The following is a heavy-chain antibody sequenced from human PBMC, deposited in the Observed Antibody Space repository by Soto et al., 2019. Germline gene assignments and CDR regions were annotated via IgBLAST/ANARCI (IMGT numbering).Heavy chain of an antibody. Sequence: QVQLVQSGAEVKKPGSSVKVSCKASGGTFSSYTISWVRQAPGQGLEWMGRIIPILGIANYAQKFQGRVTITADNSTSTAYMELSSLRSEDTAVYYCASLGVVVAAPDAFDIWGQGTMVTVSS. CDR2: IIPILGIA. CDR3: ASLGVVVAAPDAFDI. J-gene: IGHJ3*02. CDR1: GGTFSSYT. D-gene: IGHD2-15*01. V-gene: IGHV1-69*02.